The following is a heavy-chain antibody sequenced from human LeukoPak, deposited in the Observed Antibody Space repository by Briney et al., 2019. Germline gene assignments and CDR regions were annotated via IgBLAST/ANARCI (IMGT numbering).Heavy chain of an antibody. CDR1: GGSISSGGYS. CDR2: IYHSGST. V-gene: IGHV4-30-2*03. D-gene: IGHD6-13*01. J-gene: IGHJ4*02. Sequence: SQTLSLTCAVSGGSISSGGYSWSWIRQPPGKGLEWIGSIYHSGSTYYNPSLKSRVTISVDTSKNQFSLKLSSVTAADTAVYYCARATDSSSWYGDYWGQGTLVTVSS. CDR3: ARATDSSSWYGDY.